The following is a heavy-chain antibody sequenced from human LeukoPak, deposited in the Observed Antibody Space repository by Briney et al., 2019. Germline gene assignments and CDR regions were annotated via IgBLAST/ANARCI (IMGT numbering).Heavy chain of an antibody. D-gene: IGHD6-19*01. V-gene: IGHV4-34*01. J-gene: IGHJ4*02. CDR2: INHSGST. CDR3: APLIAVAGTGY. Sequence: SETLSLTCAVYGXSFSGYYWSWIRQPPGKGLEWIGEINHSGSTNYNPSLKSRVTISVDTSKNQFSLKLSSVTAADTAVYYCAPLIAVAGTGYWGQGTLVTVSS. CDR1: GXSFSGYY.